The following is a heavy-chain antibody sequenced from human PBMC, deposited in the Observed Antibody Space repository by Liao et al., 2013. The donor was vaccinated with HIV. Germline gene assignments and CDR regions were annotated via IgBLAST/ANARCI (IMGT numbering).Heavy chain of an antibody. D-gene: IGHD6-13*01. CDR2: IYSTGST. CDR1: GGSFSSGSHY. CDR3: AREGDSWYRGGYYYYMDV. Sequence: QVQLQESGPGLVKPSQTLSVTCNVSGGSFSSGSHYWNWIRQPAGKRLEWIGRIYSTGSTNYSPSLKSRVTISIDTSENQISLKLSSVTAADTAVYYCAREGDSWYRGGYYYYMDVWGKGTTVTVSS. V-gene: IGHV4-61*02. J-gene: IGHJ6*03.